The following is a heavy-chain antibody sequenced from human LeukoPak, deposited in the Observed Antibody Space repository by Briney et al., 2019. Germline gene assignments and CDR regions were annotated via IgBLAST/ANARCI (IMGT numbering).Heavy chain of an antibody. D-gene: IGHD6-13*01. J-gene: IGHJ4*01. CDR2: IRQDGGEK. Sequence: GGSLRLSCAASGFTFSSYSMNWVRQAPGKGLEWVASIRQDGGEKSYVDSVKGRFTISRDNTKNSLYLQMSSLRAEDTAVYYCARDGTAAGLYFDLWGQGTLVTVSS. CDR3: ARDGTAAGLYFDL. V-gene: IGHV3-7*01. CDR1: GFTFSSYS.